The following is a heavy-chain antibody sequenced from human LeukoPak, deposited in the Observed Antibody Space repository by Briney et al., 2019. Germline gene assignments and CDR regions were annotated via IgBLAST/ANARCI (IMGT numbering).Heavy chain of an antibody. CDR1: GFTFSSYA. V-gene: IGHV3-30-3*01. J-gene: IGHJ1*01. CDR2: ISYDGSNK. CDR3: ARLKH. Sequence: GRSLRLSCAASGFTFSSYAMHWVRQAPGKGLEWVAVISYDGSNKYYADSVKGRFTISRDNAKNSLYLQMNSLRAEDTAVYYCARLKHWGQGTLVTVSS.